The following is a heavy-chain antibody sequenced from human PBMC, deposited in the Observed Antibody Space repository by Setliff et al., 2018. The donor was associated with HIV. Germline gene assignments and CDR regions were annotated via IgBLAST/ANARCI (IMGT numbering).Heavy chain of an antibody. Sequence: SVKVSCKTSGFRVRKYPVSWVRQAPGKGLEWMGGIFPMSGSVRIAQNFQGKLTITADESTYTVDMEINSLTSEDTAVYYCAREMAATAYPDDPYFQHWGQGTRVTVSS. V-gene: IGHV1-69*13. D-gene: IGHD6-13*01. J-gene: IGHJ1*01. CDR2: IFPMSGSV. CDR1: GFRVRKYP. CDR3: AREMAATAYPDDPYFQH.